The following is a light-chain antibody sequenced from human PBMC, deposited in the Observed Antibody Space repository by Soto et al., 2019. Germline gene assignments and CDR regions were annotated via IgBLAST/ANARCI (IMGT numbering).Light chain of an antibody. J-gene: IGKJ1*01. V-gene: IGKV1-5*01. CDR2: DAS. CDR1: QSNSSC. CDR3: QQYNSYSRT. Sequence: DIQMTQSPSSLSASVGDRLTITCRASQSNSSCLAWYQQKPGQAPKLLIYDASTLESGVPSRFSGSGSGTEFTLTISSLQPDDFAAYYCQQYNSYSRTFGQGTKVDIK.